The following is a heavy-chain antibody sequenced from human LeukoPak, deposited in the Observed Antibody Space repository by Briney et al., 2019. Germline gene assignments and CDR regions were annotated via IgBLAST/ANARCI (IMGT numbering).Heavy chain of an antibody. CDR2: IYPGDSDT. CDR1: GYSFTSYW. J-gene: IGHJ4*02. V-gene: IGHV5-51*01. Sequence: GESLKISCKGSGYSFTSYWIGWVRQMPGQGLEWMGIIYPGDSDTRYSPSFQGQVTISADKSISTAYLQWSSLKASDTAMYYCARGPYYYDSSGYQELSYWGQGTLVTVSS. CDR3: ARGPYYYDSSGYQELSY. D-gene: IGHD3-22*01.